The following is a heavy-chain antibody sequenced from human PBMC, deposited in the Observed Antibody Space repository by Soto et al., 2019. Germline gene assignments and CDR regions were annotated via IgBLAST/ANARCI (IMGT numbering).Heavy chain of an antibody. CDR1: SGSVTSDHW. J-gene: IGHJ6*03. CDR3: VRNGFYCIDV. D-gene: IGHD2-15*01. CDR2: VYHTGRA. Sequence: QVQLQESGPGLVKPSETLSLTCAVFSGSVTSDHWWSWVRQPPGKGLEWIGEVYHTGRAHYSASLESRVTIAVDMSKNQFSLRLSSVTAADTAVYYCVRNGFYCIDVWGKGTSVTVSS. V-gene: IGHV4-4*02.